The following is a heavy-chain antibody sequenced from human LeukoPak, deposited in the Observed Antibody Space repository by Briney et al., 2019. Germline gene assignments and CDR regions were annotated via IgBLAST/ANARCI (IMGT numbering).Heavy chain of an antibody. J-gene: IGHJ4*02. CDR3: ARVGGSSDFDY. CDR2: INTDGSSI. Sequence: PGGSLRLSCAASGFTFSSYYIHWVRQAPGKGLVWVSRINTDGSSIAYADSVKGRFTISRDNAENTLYLQMNSLRAEDTAVYFCARVGGSSDFDYWGQGTLVTVSS. V-gene: IGHV3-74*01. D-gene: IGHD6-6*01. CDR1: GFTFSSYY.